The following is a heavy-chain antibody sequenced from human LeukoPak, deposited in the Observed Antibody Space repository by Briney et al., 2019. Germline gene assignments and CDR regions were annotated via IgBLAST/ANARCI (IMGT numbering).Heavy chain of an antibody. D-gene: IGHD4-11*01. J-gene: IGHJ6*02. CDR2: IYPGDSDT. V-gene: IGHV5-51*01. CDR3: ERTSDYSNSWDQHNSSSYGMDV. CDR1: GYSFTSYW. Sequence: GESLKISCKGSGYSFTSYWLGWGRQIPGKGLEWMGIIYPGDSDTRYSPSFQGQVTISADKSISTAYLQWSSLNASDTAMYYSERTSDYSNSWDQHNSSSYGMDVWGQGTTVTVSS.